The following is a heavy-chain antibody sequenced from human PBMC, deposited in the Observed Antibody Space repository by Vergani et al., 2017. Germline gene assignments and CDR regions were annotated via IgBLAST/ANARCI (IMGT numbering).Heavy chain of an antibody. CDR3: ARGQVGADDFWSGYYNDPDYYYYMDV. Sequence: QVQLQESGPGLVKPSETLSLTCTVSGGSVSSGSYYWSWIRQPPGKGLEWIGYIYYSGSTNYNPSLKSRVTISVDTSKNQFSLKLSSVTAADTAVYYCARGQVGADDFWSGYYNDPDYYYYMDVWGKGTTVTVSS. V-gene: IGHV4-61*01. CDR1: GGSVSSGSYY. J-gene: IGHJ6*03. CDR2: IYYSGST. D-gene: IGHD3-3*01.